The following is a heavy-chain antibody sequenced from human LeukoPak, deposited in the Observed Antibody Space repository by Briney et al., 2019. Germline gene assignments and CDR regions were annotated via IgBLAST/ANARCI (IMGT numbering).Heavy chain of an antibody. CDR3: ARDRALGDYDFWSGFNNAFDI. J-gene: IGHJ3*02. V-gene: IGHV1-18*01. Sequence: ASVKVSCKASGYTFTSYGISWVRQAPGQGLEWMGWISAYNGNTNYAQKLQGRVTMTTDTSTSTAYMELRSLRSDDTAVYYCARDRALGDYDFWSGFNNAFDIWGQGTMVTVSS. CDR1: GYTFTSYG. CDR2: ISAYNGNT. D-gene: IGHD3-3*01.